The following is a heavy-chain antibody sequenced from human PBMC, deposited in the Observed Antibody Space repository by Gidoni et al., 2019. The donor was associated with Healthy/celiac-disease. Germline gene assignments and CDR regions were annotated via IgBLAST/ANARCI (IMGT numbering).Heavy chain of an antibody. D-gene: IGHD3-22*01. V-gene: IGHV1-69*04. CDR3: ARAMDDSSGYYEN. Sequence: QVQLVQSGAEVKKPGSSVKISCKASEGTFSSYAISWVRQAPGQGLEWMGRIIPILGIANYAQKFQGRVTITADKSTSTAYMELSSLRSEDTAVYYWARAMDDSSGYYENWGQGTLVTVSS. CDR2: IIPILGIA. J-gene: IGHJ4*02. CDR1: EGTFSSYA.